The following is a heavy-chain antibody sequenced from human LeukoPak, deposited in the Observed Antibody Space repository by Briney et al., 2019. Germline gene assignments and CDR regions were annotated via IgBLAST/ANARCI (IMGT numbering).Heavy chain of an antibody. CDR3: AREESSSWYGNWFDP. V-gene: IGHV1-69*13. CDR1: GGTFSSYA. J-gene: IGHJ5*02. Sequence: SVKVSCKASGGTFSSYAISWVRQAPGQGIEWMGGIIPIFGTANYAQKFQGRVTITADESTSTAYMELSSLRSEDTAVYYCAREESSSWYGNWFDPWGQGTLVTVSS. D-gene: IGHD6-13*01. CDR2: IIPIFGTA.